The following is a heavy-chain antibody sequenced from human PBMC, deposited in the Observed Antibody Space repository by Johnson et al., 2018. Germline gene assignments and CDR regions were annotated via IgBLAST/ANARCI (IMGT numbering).Heavy chain of an antibody. V-gene: IGHV3-48*02. Sequence: QLVESGGGLVQPGGSLRLSCAASGFTFSSYSMNWVRQAPGKGLEWVSYISSSSSALYYADSVKGRFTISRDNAKKSLFLHMNSLRDEDTAVYYCTRDHPTWLADAFDVWGQGTMVTVSS. CDR2: ISSSSSAL. CDR1: GFTFSSYS. J-gene: IGHJ3*01. D-gene: IGHD5-24*01. CDR3: TRDHPTWLADAFDV.